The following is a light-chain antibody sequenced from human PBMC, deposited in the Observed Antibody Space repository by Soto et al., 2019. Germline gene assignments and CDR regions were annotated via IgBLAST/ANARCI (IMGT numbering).Light chain of an antibody. V-gene: IGLV1-44*01. CDR1: SSNIGSNT. J-gene: IGLJ2*01. CDR3: AAWDYSLNGRVV. CDR2: SNN. Sequence: QSVLTQAPSASGTPGQRVTISCSGSSSNIGSNTVNWYQQLPRTAPKLLIYSNNQRPAGVPDRFSGSKSGTSASLAISGLQSEDEADYYCAAWDYSLNGRVVFGGGTKLTVL.